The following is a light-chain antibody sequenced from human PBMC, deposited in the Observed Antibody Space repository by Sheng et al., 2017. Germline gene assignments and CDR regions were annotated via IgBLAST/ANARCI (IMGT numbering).Light chain of an antibody. CDR3: QQYGSSPWT. Sequence: EIVMTQSPGTLSVSPGERATLSCRASQSVSTYLAWYQQKPGQAPRLLIYGASTRATGIPARFSGSGSGTDFTLTISRLEPEDFAVYYCQQYGSSPWTFGQGTKVEIK. V-gene: IGKV3-20*01. CDR1: QSVSTY. J-gene: IGKJ1*01. CDR2: GAS.